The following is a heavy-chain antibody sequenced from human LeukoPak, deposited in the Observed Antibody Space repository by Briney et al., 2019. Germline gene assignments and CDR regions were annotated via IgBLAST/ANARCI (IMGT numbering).Heavy chain of an antibody. D-gene: IGHD6-13*01. CDR3: AMIAAVDY. Sequence: SETLSLTCSVSGDSISGSIYHWGWIRQSPGKGLEWIASLYHTGTTYYNPGLKSRVTISVDTSKNQFSLKLSSVTAADTAVYYCAMIAAVDYWGQGTLVTVSS. CDR1: GDSISGSIYH. CDR2: LYHTGTT. V-gene: IGHV4-39*07. J-gene: IGHJ4*02.